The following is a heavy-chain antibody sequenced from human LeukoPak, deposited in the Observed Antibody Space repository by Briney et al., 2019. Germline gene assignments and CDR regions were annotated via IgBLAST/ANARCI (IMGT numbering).Heavy chain of an antibody. Sequence: SETLSLTCAVYGGSFSGYYWSWIRQPPGKGLEWIGEITYGGSTNYNPSHKGRVTISVDTSKNQFSLELNSVTAADTAVYYCARGGWHSSSWYFDYWGQGSLVTVSS. CDR1: GGSFSGYY. J-gene: IGHJ4*02. CDR3: ARGGWHSSSWYFDY. CDR2: ITYGGST. V-gene: IGHV4-34*01. D-gene: IGHD6-13*01.